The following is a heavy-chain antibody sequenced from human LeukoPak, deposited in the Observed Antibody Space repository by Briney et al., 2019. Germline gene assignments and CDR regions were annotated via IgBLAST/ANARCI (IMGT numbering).Heavy chain of an antibody. Sequence: GGSLRLYCAASGFTFSSYWMTWVRQGPGKGLEWVANIKQDGSEKYYVDSVKGRFTISRDNAKNSLYLQMNSLRAKDTAVYYCARAGLLWFGESKSDYWGQGTLVTVSS. CDR3: ARAGLLWFGESKSDY. V-gene: IGHV3-7*01. D-gene: IGHD3-10*01. J-gene: IGHJ4*02. CDR2: IKQDGSEK. CDR1: GFTFSSYW.